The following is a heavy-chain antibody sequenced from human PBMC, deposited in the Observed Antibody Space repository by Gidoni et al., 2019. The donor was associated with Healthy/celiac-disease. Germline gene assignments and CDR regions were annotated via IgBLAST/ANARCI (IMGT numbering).Heavy chain of an antibody. Sequence: EVQLVESGGGLVQPGRSLRLSCAASGFTFDDYAMHWVRQAPGKGLEWVSGISWNRGSIGYADSVKGRFTISRDNAKNSLYLQMNSLRAEDTALYYCAKDCDQAPELPDYWGQGTLVTVSS. CDR3: AKDCDQAPELPDY. J-gene: IGHJ4*02. CDR1: GFTFDDYA. V-gene: IGHV3-9*01. D-gene: IGHD1-26*01. CDR2: ISWNRGSI.